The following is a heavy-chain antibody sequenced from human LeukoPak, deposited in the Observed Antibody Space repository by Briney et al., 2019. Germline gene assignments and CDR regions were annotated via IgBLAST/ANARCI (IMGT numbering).Heavy chain of an antibody. CDR2: IYTSGST. Sequence: PSETLSLTCPVSGCIISSYHWSWIRQPAGKELEWIGRIYTSGSTNYNPSLKSRVTMSVDTSKNQFSLKLSSVTAADTAVYYCARDLMVRGVITEFDYWGQGTLVTVSS. V-gene: IGHV4-4*07. D-gene: IGHD3-10*01. J-gene: IGHJ4*02. CDR1: GCIISSYH. CDR3: ARDLMVRGVITEFDY.